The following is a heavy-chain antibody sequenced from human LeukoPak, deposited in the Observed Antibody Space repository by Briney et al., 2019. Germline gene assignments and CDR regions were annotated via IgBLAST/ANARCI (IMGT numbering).Heavy chain of an antibody. D-gene: IGHD1-26*01. CDR2: IFYSGST. CDR1: GASLTIYY. J-gene: IGHJ4*02. Sequence: SETLSLTCTVSGASLTIYYWSWIRQSPGNVLEWIGDIFYSGSTNYNPPLKSRVTISVDTSKNQFSLKVSSVTAADTAFYYCARVRVGATATPFDYWGQGTLVTVSS. V-gene: IGHV4-59*01. CDR3: ARVRVGATATPFDY.